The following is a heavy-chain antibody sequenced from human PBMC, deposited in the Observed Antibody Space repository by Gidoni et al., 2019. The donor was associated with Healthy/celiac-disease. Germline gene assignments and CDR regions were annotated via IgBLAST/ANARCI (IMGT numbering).Heavy chain of an antibody. D-gene: IGHD2-2*01. J-gene: IGHJ3*01. CDR2: ISGTIGNT. V-gene: IGHV3-23*01. Sequence: EVQLLESGGGLVQHGGSLRLSCVASGFTFRSHAMSCVRQAPGKGLEWVSAISGTIGNTYYADSVKGRFTISRDNSKNTLYLQMNSLRAEDAALYYCAREYASDAFDVWGQGTVVTVSS. CDR3: AREYASDAFDV. CDR1: GFTFRSHA.